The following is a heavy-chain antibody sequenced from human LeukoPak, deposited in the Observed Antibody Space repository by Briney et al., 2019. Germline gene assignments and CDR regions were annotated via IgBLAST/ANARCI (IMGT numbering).Heavy chain of an antibody. CDR2: ISYDGSNK. CDR3: ARGPYYYDSSGYLDY. J-gene: IGHJ4*02. Sequence: PGRSLRLSCAASGFTFSSYGMHWVRQAPGKGLEWVAVISYDGSNKYYADSVKGRFTISRDNSKNTLYLQMNSLRAEDTAVYYCARGPYYYDSSGYLDYWGQGTLVTASS. V-gene: IGHV3-30*03. D-gene: IGHD3-22*01. CDR1: GFTFSSYG.